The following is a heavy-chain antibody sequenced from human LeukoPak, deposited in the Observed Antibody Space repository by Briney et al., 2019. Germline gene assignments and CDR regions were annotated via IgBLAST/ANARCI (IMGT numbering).Heavy chain of an antibody. CDR1: GGSISSGSYY. CDR3: ARDGGATVNTRWFDP. Sequence: SQTLSLTCTVSGGSISSGSYYWSWIRQPAGKGLEWIGRIYTSGSTNYNPSLKSRVTISVDTSKNQFSLKLSSVTAADTAVYYCARDGGATVNTRWFDPWGQGTLVTVSS. CDR2: IYTSGST. D-gene: IGHD4-11*01. J-gene: IGHJ5*02. V-gene: IGHV4-61*02.